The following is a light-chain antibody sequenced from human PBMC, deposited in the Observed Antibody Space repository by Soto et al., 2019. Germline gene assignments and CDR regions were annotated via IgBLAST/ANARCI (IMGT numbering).Light chain of an antibody. J-gene: IGKJ1*01. CDR3: QQRLNWPPG. V-gene: IGKV3-11*01. Sequence: EIFLTQSPDTLSLSPGERATLTCRATQSVTTYIAWYQQRPGQAPRLLIYDASNRATGVPARFSGSGSGTDFTLTISDLEPADFGLYYCQQRLNWPPGFGQGTRVEIK. CDR1: QSVTTY. CDR2: DAS.